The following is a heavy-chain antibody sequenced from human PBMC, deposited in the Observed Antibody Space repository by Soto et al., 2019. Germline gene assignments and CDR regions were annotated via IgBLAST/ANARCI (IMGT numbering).Heavy chain of an antibody. Sequence: SETLSLTCTVSGGSISSYYWSWIRQPPGKGLEWIGYIYYSGSTNYNPSLKSRVTISVDTSKNQFSLKLSSVTAADTAVYYCARGDCSGGSCYSFPTLLHWFDPWGQGTLVTVSS. CDR2: IYYSGST. CDR3: ARGDCSGGSCYSFPTLLHWFDP. D-gene: IGHD2-15*01. V-gene: IGHV4-59*01. CDR1: GGSISSYY. J-gene: IGHJ5*02.